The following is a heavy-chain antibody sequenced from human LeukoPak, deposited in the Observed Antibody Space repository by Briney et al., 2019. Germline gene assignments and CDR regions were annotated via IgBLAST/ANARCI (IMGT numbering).Heavy chain of an antibody. CDR1: GYTFPSYF. V-gene: IGHV1-46*01. D-gene: IGHD3-22*01. CDR3: ARGPVVVVYGMDV. CDR2: INPTGGST. Sequence: ASVNVSCKASGYTFPSYFMHWVRQAPGQGLEWMGIINPTGGSTTYAQKFQGRVTMTRDTSTSTVYMELSSLRSEDTAVYYCARGPVVVVYGMDVWGQGTTVTVSS. J-gene: IGHJ6*02.